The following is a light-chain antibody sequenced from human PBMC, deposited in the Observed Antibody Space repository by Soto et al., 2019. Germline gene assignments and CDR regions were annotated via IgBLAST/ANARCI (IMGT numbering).Light chain of an antibody. CDR1: QSVSSSY. CDR2: GAS. V-gene: IGKV3-20*01. Sequence: VERVTLTCKASQSVSSSYLTWYQQKPGQGPRLLIYGASSSATGIPDRFSGSGSGTDFTLSISRLEPEDFVVYYCQQYGSSPRTFGQGTNVDIK. CDR3: QQYGSSPRT. J-gene: IGKJ1*01.